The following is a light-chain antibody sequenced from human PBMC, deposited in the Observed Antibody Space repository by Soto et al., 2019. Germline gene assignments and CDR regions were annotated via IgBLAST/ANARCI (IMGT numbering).Light chain of an antibody. J-gene: IGKJ4*01. CDR3: QQYNAWPLT. CDR1: QSVNSN. Sequence: EIVMTQSPATLSVSPGERVTLSCRASQSVNSNLAWYQQKPGQTPKLLIYVASTRATGIPARFSGSGSGTEFMLAISTLQSEDFAIYYCQQYNAWPLTFGGGTKVEFK. CDR2: VAS. V-gene: IGKV3-15*01.